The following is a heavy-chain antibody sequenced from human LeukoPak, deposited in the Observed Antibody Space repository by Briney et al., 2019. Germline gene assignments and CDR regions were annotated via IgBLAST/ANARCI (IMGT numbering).Heavy chain of an antibody. CDR3: ARGRGAVAGSSFDP. D-gene: IGHD6-19*01. CDR2: MNPNSGNT. Sequence: DSVKVSCKASGYTFTSYDINWVRQATGQGLEWMGWMNPNSGNTGYAQKFQGRVTMTRNTSISTAYMELSSLRSEDTAVYYCARGRGAVAGSSFDPWGQGTLVTVSS. J-gene: IGHJ5*02. CDR1: GYTFTSYD. V-gene: IGHV1-8*01.